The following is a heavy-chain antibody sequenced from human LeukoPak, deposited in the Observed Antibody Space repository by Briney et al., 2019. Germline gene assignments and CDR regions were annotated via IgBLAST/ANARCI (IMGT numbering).Heavy chain of an antibody. CDR3: AKDADDFWSGYNTDY. V-gene: IGHV3-23*01. CDR2: ISGSGGST. D-gene: IGHD3-3*01. J-gene: IGHJ4*02. Sequence: GGSLRLSCAASGFTFSSYAMSWVRQAPGKGLEWVSAISGSGGSTYYADSVKGRFTISRDNSKNTLYLQMNSLRAEDTAVCYCAKDADDFWSGYNTDYWGRGTLVTVSS. CDR1: GFTFSSYA.